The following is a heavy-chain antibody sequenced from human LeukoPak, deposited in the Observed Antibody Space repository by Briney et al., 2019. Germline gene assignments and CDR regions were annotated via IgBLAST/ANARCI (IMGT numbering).Heavy chain of an antibody. V-gene: IGHV3-48*03. Sequence: GGSLRLSCAASGFTFSSYEMNWVRQAPGEGLEWVSYISSSGNTIYYAGSVKGRFTISRDNAKNSLYLQMNSLRAEDTAVYYCARDLTFYYDSSGYRPLWGQGTLVTVSS. J-gene: IGHJ4*02. CDR1: GFTFSSYE. D-gene: IGHD3-22*01. CDR2: ISSSGNTI. CDR3: ARDLTFYYDSSGYRPL.